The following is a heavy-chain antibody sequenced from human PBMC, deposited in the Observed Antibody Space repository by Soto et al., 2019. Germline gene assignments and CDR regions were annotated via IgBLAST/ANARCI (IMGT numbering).Heavy chain of an antibody. Sequence: QVQLVESEGGVVQPGMSLRLSCAASGFTFSYYGLHWVSQVPGKGLEWVAVISSGDTDTYYVDSVTGRFTISRDNSKNTRYLQMNSLKAEDTDVYYCAREGRFSGFSSYYYDAMDVWGQGTTVIVSS. D-gene: IGHD6-6*01. CDR3: AREGRFSGFSSYYYDAMDV. J-gene: IGHJ6*02. V-gene: IGHV3-30*04. CDR2: ISSGDTDT. CDR1: GFTFSYYG.